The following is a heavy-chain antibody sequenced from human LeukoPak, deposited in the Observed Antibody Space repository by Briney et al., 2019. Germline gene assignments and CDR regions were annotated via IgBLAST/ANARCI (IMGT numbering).Heavy chain of an antibody. J-gene: IGHJ4*02. CDR2: IYYSGST. V-gene: IGHV4-59*01. CDR1: GGSISSYY. D-gene: IGHD1-26*01. CDR3: ARANDLEDEHSGSFTG. Sequence: PSETLSLTCTVSGGSISSYYWSWIRQPPGKGLEWIGYIYYSGSTNYNPSLKSRFTISVDTSKNQFSLKLSSVTAADTAVYYCARANDLEDEHSGSFTGWGQGTLVTVSS.